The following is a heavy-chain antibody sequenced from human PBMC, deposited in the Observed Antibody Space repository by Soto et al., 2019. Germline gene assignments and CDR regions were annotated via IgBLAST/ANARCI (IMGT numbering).Heavy chain of an antibody. CDR1: GGTFSSYA. D-gene: IGHD3-22*01. CDR2: IIPIFGTA. V-gene: IGHV1-69*01. J-gene: IGHJ5*02. CDR3: ARAVVPYYYDSSGYYYWFDP. Sequence: QVQLVQSGAEVKKPGSSVKVSCKASGGTFSSYAISWVRQSPGQGLEWMGGIIPIFGTANYAQKFQGRVTITADESTGTAYMELGSLRSEDTAVYYCARAVVPYYYDSSGYYYWFDPWGQGTLVTVSS.